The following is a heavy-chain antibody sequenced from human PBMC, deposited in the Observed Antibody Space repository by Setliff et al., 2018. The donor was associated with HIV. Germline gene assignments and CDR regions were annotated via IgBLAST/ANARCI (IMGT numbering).Heavy chain of an antibody. CDR1: GGSFIGSSFQ. D-gene: IGHD6-19*01. CDR2: IAYSGTTMYT. CDR3: ARDPNTGWYYLDF. J-gene: IGHJ4*02. Sequence: SETLSLTCTVSGGSFIGSSFQSTWIRQTPGKGLEWIADIAYSGTTMYTNYNPSLESRVIMSVDSSGNQFSLTLTSVTAADTAVYYCARDPNTGWYYLDFWGPGALVTVSS. V-gene: IGHV4-39*07.